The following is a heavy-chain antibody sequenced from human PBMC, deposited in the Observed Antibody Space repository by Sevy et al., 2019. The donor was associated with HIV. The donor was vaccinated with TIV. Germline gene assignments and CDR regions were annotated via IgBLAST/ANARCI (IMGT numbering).Heavy chain of an antibody. CDR2: INPNSGVT. D-gene: IGHD3-22*01. J-gene: IGHJ4*02. CDR1: GYTFIGYY. CDR3: GRDLEYSSGDYKGGYYFDY. Sequence: ASVKVSCKASGYTFIGYYLHWVRQAPGQGLEWMGWINPNSGVTNYAQKFQGRVTMTRDTSISPADMELSRLRSDDTAVYYCGRDLEYSSGDYKGGYYFDYWGQGTLVTVSS. V-gene: IGHV1-2*02.